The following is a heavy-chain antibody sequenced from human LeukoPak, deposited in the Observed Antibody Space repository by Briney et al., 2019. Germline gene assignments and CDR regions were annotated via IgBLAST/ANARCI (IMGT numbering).Heavy chain of an antibody. CDR2: IRYDGSNK. D-gene: IGHD6-6*01. V-gene: IGHV3-30*02. CDR1: GFTFSSYG. Sequence: GGSLRLSCAASGFTFSSYGMHWVRQAPGKGLEWVAFIRYDGSNKYYADSVKGRFTISRDNSKNTLYLQMNSLRAEDTAVYYCAKTYSSSSRSDAFDIWGQGTMVTVSS. CDR3: AKTYSSSSRSDAFDI. J-gene: IGHJ3*02.